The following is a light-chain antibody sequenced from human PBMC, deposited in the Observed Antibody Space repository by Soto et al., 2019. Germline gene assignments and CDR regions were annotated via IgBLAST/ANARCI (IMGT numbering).Light chain of an antibody. V-gene: IGKV1-5*03. CDR2: KAS. CDR3: HQYNSYPWT. Sequence: DTQMTQSPSILSASVGDRVTITCRASQTIYSWLAWYQQKPGQAPRLLIHKASTVETGVPSRFSGSGYGSEFTLIISSLQPDDSATYYCHQYNSYPWTFGQGTKVEV. J-gene: IGKJ1*01. CDR1: QTIYSW.